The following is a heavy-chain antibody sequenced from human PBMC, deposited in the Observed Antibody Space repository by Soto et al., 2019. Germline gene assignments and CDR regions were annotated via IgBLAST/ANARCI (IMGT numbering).Heavy chain of an antibody. J-gene: IGHJ6*03. CDR2: IKQDGSEK. CDR3: AREGVEGAAIFYGSYYYYYMDV. D-gene: IGHD2-2*01. CDR1: GFTFSSYW. Sequence: EVQLVESGGGLVQPGGSLRLSCAASGFTFSSYWMSWVRQAPGKGLEWVANIKQDGSEKYYVDSVKGRFTISRDNAKNSLYLQMNSLRAEDTAVYYCAREGVEGAAIFYGSYYYYYMDVWGKGTTVTVSS. V-gene: IGHV3-7*01.